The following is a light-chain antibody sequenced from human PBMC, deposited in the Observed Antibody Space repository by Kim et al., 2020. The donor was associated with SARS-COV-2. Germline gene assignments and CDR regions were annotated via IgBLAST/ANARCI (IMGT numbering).Light chain of an antibody. V-gene: IGKV1-39*01. CDR1: QSVSTS. CDR2: AAS. Sequence: AAVGDRVTITCRAGQSVSTSLNWYQQKSGKAPRLLIYAASRSHSGVPSRFSGSGSGTDFTLTISALQPEDFATYFCQQTYRTPPTFGQGTKVEIK. J-gene: IGKJ1*01. CDR3: QQTYRTPPT.